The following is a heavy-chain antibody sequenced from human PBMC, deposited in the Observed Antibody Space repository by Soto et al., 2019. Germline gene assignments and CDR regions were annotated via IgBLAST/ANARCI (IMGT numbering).Heavy chain of an antibody. CDR1: GGYFSGYY. V-gene: IGHV4-34*01. CDR2: INHSGST. Sequence: PSETLSLTCAVYGGYFSGYYWSWIRQPQGKGLEWIGEINHSGSTNYNPSLKSRVTISVDTSKNQSSLKLSSVTAADTAVYYCARVEDSSSWYRVGYYFDYWGQGTLVTVSS. CDR3: ARVEDSSSWYRVGYYFDY. J-gene: IGHJ4*02. D-gene: IGHD6-13*01.